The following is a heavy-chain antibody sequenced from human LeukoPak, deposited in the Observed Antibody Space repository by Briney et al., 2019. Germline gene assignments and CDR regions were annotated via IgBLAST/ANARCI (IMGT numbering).Heavy chain of an antibody. Sequence: SVKVSCKASGGTFSSYAISWVRQAPGQGLEWMGGIIPIFGTANYAQKFQGRVTITADESTSTAYMEVSSLRSEDTAVYYCARSSAMEDFWSGYYTGQWFDPWGQGPPVTVSS. V-gene: IGHV1-69*13. CDR1: GGTFSSYA. CDR3: ARSSAMEDFWSGYYTGQWFDP. D-gene: IGHD3-3*01. CDR2: IIPIFGTA. J-gene: IGHJ5*02.